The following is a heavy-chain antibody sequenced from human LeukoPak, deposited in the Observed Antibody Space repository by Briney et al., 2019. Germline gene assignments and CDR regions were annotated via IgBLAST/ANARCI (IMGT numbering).Heavy chain of an antibody. CDR1: RFTFSSFG. CDR2: VRYDGSSI. CDR3: AKDQSVGATEGNAFDM. J-gene: IGHJ3*02. D-gene: IGHD1-26*01. Sequence: GGSLRLSCAASRFTFSSFGMHWVRQCPGKGLEWVAFVRYDGSSINYADSVKGRFTISRDNSKNTLYLQMNSLRAEDTAVYYCAKDQSVGATEGNAFDMWGQGTMVTVSS. V-gene: IGHV3-30*02.